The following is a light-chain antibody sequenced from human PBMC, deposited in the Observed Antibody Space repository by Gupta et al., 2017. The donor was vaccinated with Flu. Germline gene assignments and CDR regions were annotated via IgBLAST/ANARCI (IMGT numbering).Light chain of an antibody. Sequence: GQTASVTCSGDSLGDKYVSWYQQKAGQYPVWGIEQDSQRPSGIPARFSASNSGNNATLTISGTQAVDEADGYCQAWGSSAPKVVFGAGTKLTVL. J-gene: IGLJ2*01. V-gene: IGLV3-1*01. CDR1: SLGDKY. CDR2: QDS. CDR3: QAWGSSAPKVV.